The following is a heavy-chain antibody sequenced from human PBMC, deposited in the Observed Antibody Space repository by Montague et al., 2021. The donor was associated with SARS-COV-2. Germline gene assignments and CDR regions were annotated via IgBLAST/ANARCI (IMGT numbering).Heavy chain of an antibody. CDR1: GGSISSDY. Sequence: SETLSLACTVSGGSISSDYWTWIRQPPGKGLEWIGFVYYRGNTYYNPSLRGRVTISVDTSSNHFSLTLSSVTAADTAIYYCPRHYDHSSRVDSWGQGTLVTVSS. D-gene: IGHD3-16*01. CDR2: VYYRGNT. CDR3: PRHYDHSSRVDS. J-gene: IGHJ4*02. V-gene: IGHV4-59*08.